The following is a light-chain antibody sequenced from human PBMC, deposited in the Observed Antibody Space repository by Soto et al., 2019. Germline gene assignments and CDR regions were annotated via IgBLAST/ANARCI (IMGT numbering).Light chain of an antibody. J-gene: IGKJ1*01. CDR3: QQYHNWPQT. Sequence: EIVLTQSPATLSVSPGERATLSCRASHSVSSNLAWYQQRPGQAPRLLISGASTRATGIPARFSGSGSGTEFTLAISSLPYADFGVYYCQQYHNWPQTFGQGTKVEIK. V-gene: IGKV3-15*01. CDR2: GAS. CDR1: HSVSSN.